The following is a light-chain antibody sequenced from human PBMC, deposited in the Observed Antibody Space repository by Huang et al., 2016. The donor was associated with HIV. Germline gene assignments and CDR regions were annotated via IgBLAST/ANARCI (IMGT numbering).Light chain of an antibody. Sequence: DIVMTQSPDSLAVSLGERATINCKSSQSILYSPNNKNYLAWYQQKPGQPPKLLIYWASTRESGVPDRFSGSGSGTDFTLTISSLQAEDVAVYYCQQYYSAPQTFGQGTKLEIK. CDR2: WAS. V-gene: IGKV4-1*01. CDR1: QSILYSPNNKNY. J-gene: IGKJ2*01. CDR3: QQYYSAPQT.